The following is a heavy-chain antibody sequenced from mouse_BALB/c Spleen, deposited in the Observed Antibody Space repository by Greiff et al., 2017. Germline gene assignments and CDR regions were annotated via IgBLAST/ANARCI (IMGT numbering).Heavy chain of an antibody. Sequence: VQLQQSGPGLVKPSQSLSLTCSVTGYSITSGYYWNWIRQFPGNKLEWMGYISYDGSNNYNPSLKNRISITRDTSKNQFFLKLNSVTTEDTATYYCARGGDGYPAWFAYWGQGTLVTVSA. CDR3: ARGGDGYPAWFAY. CDR1: GYSITSGYY. J-gene: IGHJ3*01. CDR2: ISYDGSN. V-gene: IGHV3-6*02. D-gene: IGHD2-3*01.